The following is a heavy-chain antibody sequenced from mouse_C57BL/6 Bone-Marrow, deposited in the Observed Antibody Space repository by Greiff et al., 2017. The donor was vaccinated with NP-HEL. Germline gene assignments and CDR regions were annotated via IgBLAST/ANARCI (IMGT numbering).Heavy chain of an antibody. D-gene: IGHD1-1*01. CDR1: GYTFTSYW. CDR2: IHPNSGST. Sequence: QVHVKQPGAELVKPGASVKLSCKASGYTFTSYWMHWVKQRPGQGLEWIGMIHPNSGSTNYNEKFKSKATLTVDKSSSTAYMQLSSLTSDDSAVYYCASYYYGGDYWGQGTTLTVSS. CDR3: ASYYYGGDY. V-gene: IGHV1-64*01. J-gene: IGHJ2*01.